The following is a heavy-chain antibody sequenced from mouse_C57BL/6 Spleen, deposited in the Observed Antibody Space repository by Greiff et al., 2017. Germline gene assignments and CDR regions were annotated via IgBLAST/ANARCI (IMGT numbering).Heavy chain of an antibody. V-gene: IGHV1-15*01. D-gene: IGHD1-1*01. CDR3: TRAKKFYYGSSSRYYFDY. J-gene: IGHJ2*01. CDR2: IDPETGGT. Sequence: QVQLQQSGAELVRPGASVTLSCKASGYTFTDYEMHWVKQTPVHGLEWIGAIDPETGGTAYNQKFKGKAILTADKSSSTAYMELRSLTSEDSAVYYCTRAKKFYYGSSSRYYFDYWGQGTTLTVSS. CDR1: GYTFTDYE.